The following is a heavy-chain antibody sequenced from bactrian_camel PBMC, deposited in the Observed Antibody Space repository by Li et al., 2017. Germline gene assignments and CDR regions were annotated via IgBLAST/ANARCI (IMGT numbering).Heavy chain of an antibody. V-gene: IGHV3S67*01. CDR2: IESDGST. Sequence: VQLVESGGGSVQTGGKLTLSCKVSAWTNRRYCIGWFHQAPGKEREGVAGIESDGSTSYADSVKGRFTISQDNAKNTLYLQMNSLKSEDTALYYCVADPSVFPVCVIGVMRTDYRGQGTQVTVS. CDR1: AWTNRRYC. J-gene: IGHJ4*01. D-gene: IGHD7*01. CDR3: VADPSVFPVCVIGVMRTDY.